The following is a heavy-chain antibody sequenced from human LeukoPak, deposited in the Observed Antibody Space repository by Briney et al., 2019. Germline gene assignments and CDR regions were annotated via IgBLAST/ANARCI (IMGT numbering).Heavy chain of an antibody. CDR3: ARYPRSNYNFDF. V-gene: IGHV1-8*01. D-gene: IGHD5-24*01. Sequence: ASVKVSCKASGYTFTGYDINWVRQATGQGLEWMGWMNPNNNNTGYAQKFQGRVTMTRNTSISTAYMELSSLSSEDTAVYYCARYPRSNYNFDFWGQGTLVTVSS. CDR1: GYTFTGYD. J-gene: IGHJ4*02. CDR2: MNPNNNNT.